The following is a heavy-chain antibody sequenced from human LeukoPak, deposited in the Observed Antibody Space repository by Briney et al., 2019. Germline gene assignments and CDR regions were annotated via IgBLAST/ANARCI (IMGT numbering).Heavy chain of an antibody. CDR1: GGTFSSYA. D-gene: IGHD4-23*01. CDR2: IIPIFGTA. CDR3: ARDRGGGNWFDP. Sequence: SVKVSCKASGGTFSSYAISWVRQAPGQGLEWMGGIIPIFGTANYAQKFQGRVTITADESTSTAYMELSSLRSEDTAVYYCARDRGGGNWFDPWGQGTLVTVSS. V-gene: IGHV1-69*01. J-gene: IGHJ5*02.